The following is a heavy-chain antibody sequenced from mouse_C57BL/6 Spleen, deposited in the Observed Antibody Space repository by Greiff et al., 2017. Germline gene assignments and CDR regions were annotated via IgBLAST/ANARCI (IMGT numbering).Heavy chain of an antibody. Sequence: EVHLVESGGGLVKPGGSLKLSCAASGFTFSDYGMHWVRQAPEKGLEWVAYISSGSSTIYYADTVKGRFTISRDNAKNTLFLQMTSLRSEDTAMYYCARAYYYGRSYYAMDYWGQGTSVTVSS. J-gene: IGHJ4*01. CDR1: GFTFSDYG. D-gene: IGHD1-1*01. CDR3: ARAYYYGRSYYAMDY. CDR2: ISSGSSTI. V-gene: IGHV5-17*01.